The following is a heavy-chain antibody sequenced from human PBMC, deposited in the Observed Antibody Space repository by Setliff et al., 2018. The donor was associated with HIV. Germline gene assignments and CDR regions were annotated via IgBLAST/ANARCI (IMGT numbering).Heavy chain of an antibody. V-gene: IGHV4-59*08. CDR1: GVSSRSHY. Sequence: SETLSLTCTVSGVSSRSHYWSWIRQPPGKGLEWIGYSYYSGSTNYNPSLKSRVTISVDTSKNQFSLRLSSVTAADTAVYYCARHWVDSSSWSLYYYYYMDVWGKGTTVTVSS. CDR2: SYYSGST. D-gene: IGHD6-13*01. J-gene: IGHJ6*03. CDR3: ARHWVDSSSWSLYYYYYMDV.